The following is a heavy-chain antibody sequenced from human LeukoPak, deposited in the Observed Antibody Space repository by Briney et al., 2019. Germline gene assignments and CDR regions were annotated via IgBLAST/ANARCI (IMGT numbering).Heavy chain of an antibody. V-gene: IGHV1-69*13. CDR1: GYTFTSNY. CDR3: ARVTMWIAVAGTGWFDP. D-gene: IGHD6-19*01. J-gene: IGHJ5*02. Sequence: GASVKVSCKASGYTFTSNYIHWVRQAPGQGLEWMGGIIPIFGTANYAQKFQGRVTITADESTSTAYMELSSLRSEDTAVYYCARVTMWIAVAGTGWFDPWGQGTLVTVSS. CDR2: IIPIFGTA.